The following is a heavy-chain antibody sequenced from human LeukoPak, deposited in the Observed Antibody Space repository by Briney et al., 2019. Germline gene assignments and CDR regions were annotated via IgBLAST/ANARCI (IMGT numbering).Heavy chain of an antibody. CDR2: ISPRGDKT. V-gene: IGHV3-23*01. D-gene: IGHD6-19*01. Sequence: PGGSLRLSCAASGFTFSTYATTWVRQAPGEGLEWVSAISPRGDKTYYADSVKGRFTISRDNSKNTLYLQMNSLRAEDTAIYYCAKERSAGWPFDYWGQGTLVTVSS. J-gene: IGHJ4*02. CDR1: GFTFSTYA. CDR3: AKERSAGWPFDY.